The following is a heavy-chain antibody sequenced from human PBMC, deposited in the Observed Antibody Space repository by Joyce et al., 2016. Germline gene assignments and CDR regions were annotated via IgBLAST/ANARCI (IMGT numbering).Heavy chain of an antibody. CDR2: IRSRAFGGTT. D-gene: IGHD3-16*01. Sequence: EVQLVESGGGLVQPGRSLRLSCTASGFIVGEFAMSWFRQGPGKGLEWLTFIRSRAFGGTTEDAASVKGRFTISRDDSKSIVYLHMNSLKTEDTAVYYCTRDRSSYVNSIGDYWGQGTLVTVSS. V-gene: IGHV3-49*03. CDR1: GFIVGEFA. J-gene: IGHJ4*02. CDR3: TRDRSSYVNSIGDY.